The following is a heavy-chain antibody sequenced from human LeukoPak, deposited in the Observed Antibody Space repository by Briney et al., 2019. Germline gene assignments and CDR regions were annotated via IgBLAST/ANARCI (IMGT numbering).Heavy chain of an antibody. V-gene: IGHV3-11*01. Sequence: GGSLRLSCAASGFTFSDYYMTWIRQAPGKGLEWLSYISGSSTTIYYADSVKGRFAISRDNARSSLYLQMNSLRADDTAVYYCGRDRGYSYGLDAFDVRGKGTLVTVSS. CDR3: GRDRGYSYGLDAFDV. D-gene: IGHD5-18*01. CDR2: ISGSSTTI. J-gene: IGHJ3*01. CDR1: GFTFSDYY.